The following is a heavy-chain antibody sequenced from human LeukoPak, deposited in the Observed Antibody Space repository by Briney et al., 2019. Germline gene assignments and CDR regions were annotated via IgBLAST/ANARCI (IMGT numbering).Heavy chain of an antibody. D-gene: IGHD3-22*01. CDR3: AKCYYDSSGYYFGAFDI. CDR2: ISGSGGST. J-gene: IGHJ3*02. V-gene: IGHV3-23*01. CDR1: GFTFSNYA. Sequence: PGGSLRLSCAAFGFTFSNYAMSWVRQAPGKGLEWVSAISGSGGSTFYADSVKGRFTISRDNSKNTLYVQMNSLRAEDTAVYYCAKCYYDSSGYYFGAFDIWGQGTMVTVSS.